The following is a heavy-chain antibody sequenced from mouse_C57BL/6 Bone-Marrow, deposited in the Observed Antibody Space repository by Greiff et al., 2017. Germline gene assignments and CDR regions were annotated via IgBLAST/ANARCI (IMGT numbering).Heavy chain of an antibody. CDR2: FTMYSDAT. J-gene: IGHJ1*03. CDR3: ARSRWLLQYFDI. D-gene: IGHD2-3*01. CDR1: YFAFTACA. V-gene: IGHV1-49*01. Sequence: LQESGAELVRPGSSVKLSCKDSYFAFTACAMHWVKQRPGHGLEWIGSFTMYSDATEYSENFKGKATLTANTSSSTAYMELSSLTSEDSAVYYCARSRWLLQYFDIWGTGTTVTVSS.